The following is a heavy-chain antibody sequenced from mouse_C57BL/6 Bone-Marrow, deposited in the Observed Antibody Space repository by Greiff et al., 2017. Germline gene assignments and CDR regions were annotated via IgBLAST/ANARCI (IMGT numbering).Heavy chain of an antibody. J-gene: IGHJ3*01. D-gene: IGHD1-1*01. V-gene: IGHV1-81*01. CDR2: IYPRSGNT. CDR3: ARSVAWFAY. Sequence: VQLQESGAELARPWASVKLSCKASGYTFTSYGISWVKQRTGQGLEWVGEIYPRSGNTYYNEKFKGKATLTAEKSSSTAYMELRSLTSEDSAVYFCARSVAWFAYWGRGTLVTVSA. CDR1: GYTFTSYG.